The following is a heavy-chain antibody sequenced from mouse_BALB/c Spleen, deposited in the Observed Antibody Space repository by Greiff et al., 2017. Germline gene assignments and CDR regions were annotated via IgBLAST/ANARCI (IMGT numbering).Heavy chain of an antibody. Sequence: EVQLQESGPGLVKPSQSLSLTCSVTGYSITSGYYWNWIRQFPGNKLEWMGYISYDGSNNYNPSLKNRISITRDTSKNQFFLKLNSVTTEDTATYYCAGDGNYFLFAYWGQGTLVTVSA. D-gene: IGHD2-1*01. CDR3: AGDGNYFLFAY. V-gene: IGHV3-6*01. J-gene: IGHJ3*01. CDR2: ISYDGSN. CDR1: GYSITSGYY.